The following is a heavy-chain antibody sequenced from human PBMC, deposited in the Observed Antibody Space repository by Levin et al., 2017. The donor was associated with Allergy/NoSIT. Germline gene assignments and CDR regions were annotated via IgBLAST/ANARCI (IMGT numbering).Heavy chain of an antibody. J-gene: IGHJ4*02. Sequence: SCAASGFTFSSYAMSWVRQAPGKGLEWVSAISGSGGSTYYADSVKGRFTISRDNSKNTLYLQMNSLRAEDTAVYYCAKFASTRTWLRFPYFDYWGQGTLVTVSS. CDR2: ISGSGGST. D-gene: IGHD5-12*01. V-gene: IGHV3-23*01. CDR3: AKFASTRTWLRFPYFDY. CDR1: GFTFSSYA.